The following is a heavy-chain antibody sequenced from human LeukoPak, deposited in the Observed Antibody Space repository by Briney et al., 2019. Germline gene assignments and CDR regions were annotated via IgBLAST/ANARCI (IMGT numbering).Heavy chain of an antibody. CDR3: TGGSTTTPPPDY. J-gene: IGHJ4*02. Sequence: GGSLRLSSAASGFTFSSYVMHWVRQAPGKGLEWVAVISYDGSNKYYADSVKGRFTISRDNSKNTLSLQMDSLRAEDTAVYYCTGGSTTTPPPDYWGQGNLVTVSS. CDR2: ISYDGSNK. V-gene: IGHV3-30*11. CDR1: GFTFSSYV. D-gene: IGHD2-2*01.